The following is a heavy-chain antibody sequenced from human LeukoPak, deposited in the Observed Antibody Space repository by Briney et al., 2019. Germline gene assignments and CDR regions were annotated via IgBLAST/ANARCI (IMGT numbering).Heavy chain of an antibody. D-gene: IGHD1-26*01. J-gene: IGHJ4*02. Sequence: SETLSLTCTVSGGSISSFYWSWIRQPPGKGLEWIGSIYYSGSTNYNPSLKSRVTISVDTSKNQFSLKLNSVTAADTAVYYCARQGSYYYFDYWGQGTLVTVSS. CDR3: ARQGSYYYFDY. V-gene: IGHV4-59*08. CDR2: IYYSGST. CDR1: GGSISSFY.